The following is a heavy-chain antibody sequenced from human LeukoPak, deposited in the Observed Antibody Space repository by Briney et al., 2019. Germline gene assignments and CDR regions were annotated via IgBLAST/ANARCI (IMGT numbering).Heavy chain of an antibody. Sequence: GGSLRLSCAASGFTLSSYWMHWVRHTPGKGLVWVSHINSDGSSTSYTDSVKGRFTISRDNAKSTLYLQMNSLRAEDTAVYYCARGDHSSGWYFLDYWGQGTLLTVSS. CDR3: ARGDHSSGWYFLDY. CDR2: INSDGSST. V-gene: IGHV3-74*01. J-gene: IGHJ4*02. CDR1: GFTLSSYW. D-gene: IGHD6-13*01.